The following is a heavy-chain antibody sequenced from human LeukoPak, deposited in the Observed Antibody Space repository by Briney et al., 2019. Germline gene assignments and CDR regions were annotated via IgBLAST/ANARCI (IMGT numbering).Heavy chain of an antibody. D-gene: IGHD6-6*01. J-gene: IGHJ5*02. CDR3: VRAFRSSLRFDP. Sequence: SETLSLTCAVYGGSFSGYYWSWIRQPPGKGLEWIGEINHSGSTNYNPSLKSRVTISVDTSKNQFSLKLSSVTAADTAVYYCVRAFRSSLRFDPWGQGTLVTVSS. CDR2: INHSGST. CDR1: GGSFSGYY. V-gene: IGHV4-34*01.